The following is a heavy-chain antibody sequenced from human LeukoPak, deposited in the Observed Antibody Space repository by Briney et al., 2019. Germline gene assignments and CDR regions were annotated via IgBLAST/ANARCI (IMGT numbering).Heavy chain of an antibody. Sequence: GASVKVSCKASGYTFTGYYMHWVRQAPGQGLEWMGWINPNSGGTNYAQKFQGWVTMTRDTSISTAYMELSRLRSDDTAVYYCARDLHRELRHRGSDYYYGMDVWGQGTTVTVSS. CDR3: ARDLHRELRHRGSDYYYGMDV. D-gene: IGHD1-26*01. J-gene: IGHJ6*02. V-gene: IGHV1-2*04. CDR2: INPNSGGT. CDR1: GYTFTGYY.